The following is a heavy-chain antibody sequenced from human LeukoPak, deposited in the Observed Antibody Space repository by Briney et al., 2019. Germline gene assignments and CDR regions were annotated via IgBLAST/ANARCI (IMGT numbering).Heavy chain of an antibody. CDR3: ARGPTVLYYDFWSGYYYFDY. Sequence: GASVKVSCKASGYTFTSYDINWVRQATGQGLEWMGWMNPNSGNTGYAQKFQGRVTMTRNTSISTAYMELSSLRSEDTAVYYCARGPTVLYYDFWSGYYYFDYWGQGTLVTVSS. CDR1: GYTFTSYD. V-gene: IGHV1-8*01. D-gene: IGHD3-3*01. J-gene: IGHJ4*02. CDR2: MNPNSGNT.